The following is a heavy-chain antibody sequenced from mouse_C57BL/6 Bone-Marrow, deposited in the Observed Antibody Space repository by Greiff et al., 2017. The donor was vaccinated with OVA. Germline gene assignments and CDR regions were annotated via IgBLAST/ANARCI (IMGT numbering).Heavy chain of an antibody. Sequence: EVKLMESGGGLVKPGGSLKLSCAASGFTFSDYGMHWVRQAPEKGLEWVAYISSGSSTIYYADTVKGRFPISRDNAKNTLFLQMTSLRSEDTAMYYCARRLGQEDYFDYWGQGTTLTVSS. CDR1: GFTFSDYG. CDR2: ISSGSSTI. J-gene: IGHJ2*01. V-gene: IGHV5-17*01. CDR3: ARRLGQEDYFDY. D-gene: IGHD4-1*01.